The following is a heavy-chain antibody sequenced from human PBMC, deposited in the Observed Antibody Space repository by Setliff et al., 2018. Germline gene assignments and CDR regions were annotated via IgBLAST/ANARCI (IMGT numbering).Heavy chain of an antibody. D-gene: IGHD1-1*01. Sequence: SETLSLTCTVSGDSIGRGGSSWSWIRHHPEKGLEWIGYIYYTGSTYYTPSLKSRLTISVDTAKNQFSLKLTSVTAADTAVYYCARTGTYRYFDYWGQGTRVTVSS. CDR3: ARTGTYRYFDY. CDR1: GDSIGRGGSS. J-gene: IGHJ4*02. V-gene: IGHV4-31*03. CDR2: IYYTGST.